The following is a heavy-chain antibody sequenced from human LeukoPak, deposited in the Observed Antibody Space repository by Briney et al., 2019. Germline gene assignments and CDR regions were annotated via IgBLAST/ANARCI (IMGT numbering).Heavy chain of an antibody. J-gene: IGHJ4*02. Sequence: GGSLRLSCAASGFTFSSYAMHWVRQAPGKGLEWVAVISYDGSNKYYADSVKGRFTISRDNPKNTLYLQMNSLRAEDTAVYYCARGIVGASTYYFDYWGQGTLVTVSS. CDR1: GFTFSSYA. CDR3: ARGIVGASTYYFDY. CDR2: ISYDGSNK. D-gene: IGHD1-26*01. V-gene: IGHV3-30-3*01.